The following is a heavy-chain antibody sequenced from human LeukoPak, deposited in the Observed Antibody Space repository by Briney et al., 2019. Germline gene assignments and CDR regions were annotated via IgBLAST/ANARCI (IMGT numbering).Heavy chain of an antibody. CDR2: ISWNSGSI. CDR3: GSGNSLAH. Sequence: GGSLRLSCAASGFTFDDYAMHWVRQAPGKGLEWVSGISWNSGSIGYADSVKGRFTISRDNAKNSLYLQMNSLRAEDTAVYYCGSGNSLAHWGQGTLVTVSS. J-gene: IGHJ5*02. CDR1: GFTFDDYA. V-gene: IGHV3-9*01.